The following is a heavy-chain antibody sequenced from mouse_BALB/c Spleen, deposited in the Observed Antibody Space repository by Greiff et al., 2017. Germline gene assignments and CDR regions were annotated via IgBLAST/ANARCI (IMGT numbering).Heavy chain of an antibody. D-gene: IGHD2-14*01. Sequence: VQLQQSGPGLVQPSQSLSITCTVSGFSLTSYGVHWVRQSPGKGLEWLGVIWSGGSTDNSKSQVFFKMNSLQANDTAIYYCASYRFYAMDYWGQGTSVTVSS. CDR2: IWSGGST. J-gene: IGHJ4*01. CDR3: ASYRFYAMDY. V-gene: IGHV2-2*02. CDR1: GFSLTSYG.